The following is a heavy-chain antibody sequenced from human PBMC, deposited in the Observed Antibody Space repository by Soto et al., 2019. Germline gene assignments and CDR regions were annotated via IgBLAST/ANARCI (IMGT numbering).Heavy chain of an antibody. V-gene: IGHV3-30-3*02. D-gene: IGHD1-26*01. Sequence: PGGSLRLSCAASGFTFSSYAMHWVRQAPGKGLEWVAVISYDGSNKYYADSVKGRFTISRDNSKNTLYLQMNSLRAEDTAVYYCAKFLGTAPSPFDYYRAFWAKGTTVPVSS. J-gene: IGHJ6*03. CDR1: GFTFSSYA. CDR3: AKFLGTAPSPFDYYRAF. CDR2: ISYDGSNK.